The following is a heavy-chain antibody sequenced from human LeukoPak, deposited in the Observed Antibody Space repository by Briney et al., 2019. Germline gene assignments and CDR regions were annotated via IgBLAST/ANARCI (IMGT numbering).Heavy chain of an antibody. Sequence: QTGGSLRLSCAASGFTVSSNYMSWVRQAPGKGLEWVSVIYSGGSTYYADSVKGRFTISRDNSKNTLYLQMNSLRAEDTAVYYCATSLETDFDYWGQGTLVTVSS. D-gene: IGHD5-24*01. V-gene: IGHV3-53*01. CDR3: ATSLETDFDY. CDR2: IYSGGST. J-gene: IGHJ4*02. CDR1: GFTVSSNY.